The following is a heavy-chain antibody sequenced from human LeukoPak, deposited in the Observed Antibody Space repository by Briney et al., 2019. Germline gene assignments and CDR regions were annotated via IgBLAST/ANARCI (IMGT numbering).Heavy chain of an antibody. Sequence: GGSLRLSCAASGFTFSSYAMHWVRQAPGKGLEWVAVISYDGSNKYYADSVKGRFTISRDNSKNTLYLQMNSLRAEDTAVYYCAREGGLRSGFDYWGQGTLVTVSS. CDR2: ISYDGSNK. CDR1: GFTFSSYA. V-gene: IGHV3-30-3*01. D-gene: IGHD3-16*01. CDR3: AREGGLRSGFDY. J-gene: IGHJ4*02.